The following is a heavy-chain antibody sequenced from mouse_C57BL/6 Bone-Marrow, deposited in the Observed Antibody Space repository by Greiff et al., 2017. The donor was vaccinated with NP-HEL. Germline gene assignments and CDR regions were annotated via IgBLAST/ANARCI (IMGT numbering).Heavy chain of an antibody. CDR2: IYPGGGYT. Sequence: QVQLKESGAELVRPGTSVKMSCKASGYTFTNYWIGWAKQRPGHGLEWIGDIYPGGGYTNYNEKFKGKATLTADKSSSTAYMQFSSLTSEDSAIYYCARRGGSWYFDVWGTGTTVTVSS. CDR3: ARRGGSWYFDV. V-gene: IGHV1-63*01. D-gene: IGHD1-1*01. J-gene: IGHJ1*03. CDR1: GYTFTNYW.